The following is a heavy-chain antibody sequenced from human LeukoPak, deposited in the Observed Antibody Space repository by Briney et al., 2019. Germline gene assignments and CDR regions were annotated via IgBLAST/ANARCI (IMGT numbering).Heavy chain of an antibody. D-gene: IGHD3-22*01. J-gene: IGHJ4*02. CDR1: GFTFSSYW. V-gene: IGHV3-7*01. CDR3: ARDLQRYYYDSSGSDLYDY. Sequence: GGSLRLSCAASGFTFSSYWMSWVRQAPGKGLEWVANIKQDGSEKYYVDSVKGRFTISRDNANNSLYLQMNSLRAEDTAVYYCARDLQRYYYDSSGSDLYDYWGQGTLVTVSS. CDR2: IKQDGSEK.